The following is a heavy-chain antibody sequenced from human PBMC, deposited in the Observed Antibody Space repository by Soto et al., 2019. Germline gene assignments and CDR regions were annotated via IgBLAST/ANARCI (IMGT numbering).Heavy chain of an antibody. CDR3: ARGGAVATTAHFDH. CDR1: GDSINNYY. J-gene: IGHJ4*02. CDR2: IYSNGNT. V-gene: IGHV4-4*07. Sequence: PSETLSLTCTVSGDSINNYYWSWMRLPAGKGLEWIGRIYSNGNTYYNPSLKSRVSMSVDTSKSQFSLILKTVTAADTAVYYCARGGAVATTAHFDHWGQGTLVTVSS. D-gene: IGHD5-12*01.